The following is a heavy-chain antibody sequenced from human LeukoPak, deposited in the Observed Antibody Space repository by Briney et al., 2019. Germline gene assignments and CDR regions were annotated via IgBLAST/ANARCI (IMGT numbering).Heavy chain of an antibody. Sequence: ASVKVSCKASGYTFTGYYMHWVRQAPGQGLEWMGIINPSGGSTSYAQKFQGRVTMTRDTSTSTVYMELSSLRSEDTAVYYCARDLEDYYDSSGYYYFDYWGQGTLVTVSS. V-gene: IGHV1-46*01. J-gene: IGHJ4*02. D-gene: IGHD3-22*01. CDR3: ARDLEDYYDSSGYYYFDY. CDR2: INPSGGST. CDR1: GYTFTGYY.